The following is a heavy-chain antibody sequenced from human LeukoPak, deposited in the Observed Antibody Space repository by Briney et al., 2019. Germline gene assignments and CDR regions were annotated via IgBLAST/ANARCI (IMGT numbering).Heavy chain of an antibody. CDR2: IYYSGST. J-gene: IGHJ5*02. CDR1: GGSISSGGYS. CDR3: ARDKVYSSSWYNWFDP. D-gene: IGHD6-13*01. V-gene: IGHV4-31*03. Sequence: SETLSLTCTVSGGSISSGGYSWSWIRQHPGKGLEWIGYIYYSGSTYYNPSLKSRVTISVDTSKNQFSLKLSSVTAADTAVYYCARDKVYSSSWYNWFDPWGQGTLVTVSS.